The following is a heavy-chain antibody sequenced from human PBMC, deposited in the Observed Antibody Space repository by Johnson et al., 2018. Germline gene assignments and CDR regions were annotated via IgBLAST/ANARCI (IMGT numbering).Heavy chain of an antibody. J-gene: IGHJ5*02. D-gene: IGHD3-22*01. V-gene: IGHV3-30*04. CDR3: AKDRDYDDSSSFDP. Sequence: QVQLQESGGGVVQPGMSLKLSCAASGFSLSDYPMHWVRRAPGRGLEWVAVIAYDAAIKLYRDSVKGRFTISRDNSKNTLDLQMSSLRAEDTAIYYCAKDRDYDDSSSFDPWGQGTLVTVSS. CDR1: GFSLSDYP. CDR2: IAYDAAIK.